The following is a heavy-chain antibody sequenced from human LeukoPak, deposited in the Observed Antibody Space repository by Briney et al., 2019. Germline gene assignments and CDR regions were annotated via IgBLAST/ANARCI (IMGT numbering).Heavy chain of an antibody. D-gene: IGHD1-26*01. CDR3: ANVQDGREANWFDP. CDR2: ISGSGGST. Sequence: RAGGSPRLSCAASGFTFSSYSMSWVRQAPGKGLEWVSAISGSGGSTYYADSVKGRFTISRDNSKNTLYLQMNSLRAEDTAVYYCANVQDGREANWFDPWGQGTLVTVSS. CDR1: GFTFSSYS. V-gene: IGHV3-23*01. J-gene: IGHJ5*02.